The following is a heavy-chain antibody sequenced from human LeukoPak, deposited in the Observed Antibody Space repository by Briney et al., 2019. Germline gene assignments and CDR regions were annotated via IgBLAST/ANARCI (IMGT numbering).Heavy chain of an antibody. Sequence: GASVKVTCKASGGTFSSYAISWVRQAPGQGLEWMGRIIPIFGTANYAQKFQGRVTITTDESTSTAYMELSSLRSEDTAVYYCAKAFRGSSVNYYYYMDVWGKGTTVTVSS. CDR3: AKAFRGSSVNYYYYMDV. CDR2: IIPIFGTA. D-gene: IGHD6-6*01. J-gene: IGHJ6*03. V-gene: IGHV1-69*05. CDR1: GGTFSSYA.